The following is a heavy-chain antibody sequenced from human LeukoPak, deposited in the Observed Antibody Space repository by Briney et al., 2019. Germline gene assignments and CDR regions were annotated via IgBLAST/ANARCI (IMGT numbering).Heavy chain of an antibody. V-gene: IGHV3-48*03. J-gene: IGHJ4*02. Sequence: GGSLRLSCEASGFTFSSYGMNWVRHAPGKGLEWVSYISSSGSTIYYADSVKGRFTISRDNSKNSLYLQMNSLRDEDTAVYYCARESRSSGWDYFDYWGQGTPVTVSS. CDR1: GFTFSSYG. CDR3: ARESRSSGWDYFDY. D-gene: IGHD6-19*01. CDR2: ISSSGSTI.